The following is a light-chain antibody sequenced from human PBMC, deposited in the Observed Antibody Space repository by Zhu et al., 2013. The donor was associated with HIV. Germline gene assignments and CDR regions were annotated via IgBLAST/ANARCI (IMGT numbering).Light chain of an antibody. Sequence: EIVLRQSPGTLSLSPGQRATLSCRASQSISSYYLAWYQQKPGQAPRLLIYGASSRAAGIPNRFGGSGSGTDFTLTLSRLEPEDFAVYYCQHYSSSPPGLTFGGGTKVDI. CDR1: QSISSYY. J-gene: IGKJ4*01. CDR2: GAS. CDR3: QHYSSSPPGLT. V-gene: IGKV3-20*01.